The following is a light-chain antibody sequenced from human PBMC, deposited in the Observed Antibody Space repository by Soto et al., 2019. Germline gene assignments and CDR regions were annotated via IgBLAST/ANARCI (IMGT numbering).Light chain of an antibody. CDR1: SSDVGAYNY. J-gene: IGLJ3*02. Sequence: QSALTQPASVSGSPGQSIAISCTGTSSDVGAYNYVSWYQQHPGKAPKAVIYDVSSRPSGISNRFSGSKSGNTASLTISGLQAEDEADYYCASYTTSSTVVFGGGTKLTV. V-gene: IGLV2-14*01. CDR3: ASYTTSSTVV. CDR2: DVS.